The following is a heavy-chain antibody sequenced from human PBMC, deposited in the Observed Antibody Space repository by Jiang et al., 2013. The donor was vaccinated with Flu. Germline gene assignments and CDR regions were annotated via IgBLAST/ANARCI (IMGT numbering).Heavy chain of an antibody. CDR1: GFIFSSYW. V-gene: IGHV3-7*03. D-gene: IGHD1-26*01. CDR3: ARGVGGPDY. CDR2: IKQDGSEK. Sequence: QLVESGGGLVQPGGSLRLSCAASGFIFSSYWMSWVRQAPGKGLEWVANIKQDGSEKYYVDSVKGRFTISRDNAKNSLYLQMNSLRAEDTAVYYCARGVGGPDYWGQGTLVTVSS. J-gene: IGHJ4*02.